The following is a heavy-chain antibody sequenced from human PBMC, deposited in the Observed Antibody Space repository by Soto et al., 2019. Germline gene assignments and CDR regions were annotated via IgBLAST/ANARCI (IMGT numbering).Heavy chain of an antibody. CDR2: ISYDGINK. Sequence: GGSLRLSCAASGFTFSSYGIHWVRQAPGKGLEWVAVISYDGINKYYADSVKGRFTISRDNSKNTLYLQMNSLRAEDTAVYYCAKDLFWVDTAMVTRIDYWGQGTLVTVSS. D-gene: IGHD5-18*01. J-gene: IGHJ4*02. V-gene: IGHV3-30*18. CDR1: GFTFSSYG. CDR3: AKDLFWVDTAMVTRIDY.